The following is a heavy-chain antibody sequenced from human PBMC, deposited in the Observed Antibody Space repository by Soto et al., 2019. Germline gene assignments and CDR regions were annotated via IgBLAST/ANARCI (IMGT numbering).Heavy chain of an antibody. Sequence: ASVKVSCKASGYTFTSYCISWVLQAPGQGLEWMGWISAYNGNTNYAQKLQGRVTMTTDTSTSTAYMELRSLRSDDTAVYYCARDMWELLSDYYYGMDVWGQGTTVTVSS. V-gene: IGHV1-18*01. CDR3: ARDMWELLSDYYYGMDV. CDR2: ISAYNGNT. J-gene: IGHJ6*02. D-gene: IGHD1-26*01. CDR1: GYTFTSYC.